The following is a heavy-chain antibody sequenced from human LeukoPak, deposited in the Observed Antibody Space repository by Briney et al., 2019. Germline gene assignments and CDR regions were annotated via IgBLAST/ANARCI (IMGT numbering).Heavy chain of an antibody. Sequence: SETLSLTCIVSGGSISSGTYYWGWLRQPPGKGLEWIGNIYYSGSTYYNPFLKSRVTMSIDMSNNQFSLKLSSVTAADTAVYYCARYLGYYYYYMDVWGKGTTVTVSS. CDR3: ARYLGYYYYYMDV. D-gene: IGHD3-16*01. CDR2: IYYSGST. V-gene: IGHV4-39*01. CDR1: GGSISSGTYY. J-gene: IGHJ6*03.